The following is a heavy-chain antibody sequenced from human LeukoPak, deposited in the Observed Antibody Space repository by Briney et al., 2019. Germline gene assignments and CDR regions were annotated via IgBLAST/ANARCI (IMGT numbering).Heavy chain of an antibody. CDR1: GFTFSSYA. J-gene: IGHJ4*02. CDR3: TKQGYCSGGSCYNYFDY. D-gene: IGHD2-15*01. V-gene: IGHV3-30*04. Sequence: PGGSLRLSCAASGFTFSSYAMHWVRQAPGKGLEWVAVISYDGSNKYYADSVKGRFTISRDNSKNTLYLQMNSLRAEDTAVYYYTKQGYCSGGSCYNYFDYWVQGTLVTVSS. CDR2: ISYDGSNK.